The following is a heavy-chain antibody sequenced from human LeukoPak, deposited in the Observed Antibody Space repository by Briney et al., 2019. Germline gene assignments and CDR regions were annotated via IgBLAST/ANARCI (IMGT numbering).Heavy chain of an antibody. CDR2: IYYSGST. CDR1: GGSISSSSYY. Sequence: SETLSLTCTVSGGSISSSSYYWGWIRQPPGKGLEWIGSIYYSGSTYYNPSLKSRVTISVDTSKNQFSLKLSSVAAADTAVYYCARLVFGTAMVRGAPQPFDYWGQGTLVTVSS. D-gene: IGHD3-10*01. CDR3: ARLVFGTAMVRGAPQPFDY. V-gene: IGHV4-39*01. J-gene: IGHJ4*02.